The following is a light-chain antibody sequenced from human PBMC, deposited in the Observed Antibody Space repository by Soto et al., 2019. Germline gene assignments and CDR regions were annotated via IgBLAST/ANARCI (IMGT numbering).Light chain of an antibody. V-gene: IGKV3-20*01. Sequence: EIVLTQSPGTLSLSPGERATLSCRASHSVSSSYLAWYQQKPGQAPRLLIYGASSMATGIPDRFSGSGSGTDFTVTITRLEPEDFAVYYCQQYGSSPRTFGQGTKVEIK. J-gene: IGKJ1*01. CDR3: QQYGSSPRT. CDR1: HSVSSSY. CDR2: GAS.